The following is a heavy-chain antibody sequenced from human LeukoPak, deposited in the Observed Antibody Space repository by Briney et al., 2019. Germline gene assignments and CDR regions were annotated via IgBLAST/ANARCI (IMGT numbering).Heavy chain of an antibody. Sequence: GASVKVSCKASGGTFSSYGISWVRQAPGQGLEWMGGIIPIFGTPNYAQKFQGRVTITADESTSTAYMELSGLRSEDTAVYYCARGSGTITMVRGVFYGMDVWGQGTTVTVSS. CDR3: ARGSGTITMVRGVFYGMDV. D-gene: IGHD3-10*01. CDR2: IIPIFGTP. CDR1: GGTFSSYG. J-gene: IGHJ6*02. V-gene: IGHV1-69*13.